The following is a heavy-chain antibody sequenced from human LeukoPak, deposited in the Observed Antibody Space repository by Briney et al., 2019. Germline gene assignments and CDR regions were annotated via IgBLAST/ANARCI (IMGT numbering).Heavy chain of an antibody. CDR1: GGSISSYY. V-gene: IGHV4-59*08. CDR2: IYYSGST. Sequence: SETLSLTCTVSGGSISSYYWSWIRQPPGKGLEWIGYIYYSGSTNYNPSLKSRVTISVDTSKNQFSLKLSSVTAADTAVYYCARQTGEYSYGHYYYGMDVWGQGTTVTVSS. J-gene: IGHJ6*02. CDR3: ARQTGEYSYGHYYYGMDV. D-gene: IGHD5-18*01.